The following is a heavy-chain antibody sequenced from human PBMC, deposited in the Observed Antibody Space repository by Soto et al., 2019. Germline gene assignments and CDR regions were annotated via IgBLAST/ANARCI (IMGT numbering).Heavy chain of an antibody. D-gene: IGHD3-16*01. V-gene: IGHV3-30*04. J-gene: IGHJ4*02. CDR2: ISYDGSNK. CDR1: GFTFSSYA. Sequence: GGSLRLSCAASGFTFSSYAMHWVRQAPGKGLEWVAVISYDGSNKYYADSVKGRFTISRDNSKNTLYLQMNSLRAEDTAVYYWAMSSLGGKAFSAGFDYWGQGTLVTVSS. CDR3: AMSSLGGKAFSAGFDY.